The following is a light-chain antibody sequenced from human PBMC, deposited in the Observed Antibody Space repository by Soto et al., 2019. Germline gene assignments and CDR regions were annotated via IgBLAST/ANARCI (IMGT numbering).Light chain of an antibody. J-gene: IGLJ2*01. CDR2: DVS. CDR1: SSDVGGYNF. CDR3: SLFTSSTTL. Sequence: QSALTQPASVSGSPGQSITISCTGTSSDVGGYNFVSWYQHRPGTAPQLMIFDVSNRPSGVSNRFSGSKSGNTASLTISRLQAEDEADYYCSLFTSSTTLFGGGTQLTVL. V-gene: IGLV2-14*03.